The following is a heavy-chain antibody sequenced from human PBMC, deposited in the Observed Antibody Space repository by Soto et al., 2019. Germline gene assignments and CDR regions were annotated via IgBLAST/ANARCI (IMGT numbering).Heavy chain of an antibody. CDR3: ARWRAAAGTFDY. D-gene: IGHD6-13*01. CDR2: ISSSSSYI. Sequence: PGGSLRLSCAASGFTFSSYSMNWVLQAPGKGLEWVSSISSSSSYIYYADSVKGRFTISRDNAKNSLYLQINSLRAEDTAVYYCARWRAAAGTFDYWGQGTLVTVSS. V-gene: IGHV3-21*01. CDR1: GFTFSSYS. J-gene: IGHJ4*02.